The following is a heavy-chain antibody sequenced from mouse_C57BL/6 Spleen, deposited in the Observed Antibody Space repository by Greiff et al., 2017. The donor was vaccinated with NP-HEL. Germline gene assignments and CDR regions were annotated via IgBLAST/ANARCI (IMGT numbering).Heavy chain of an antibody. CDR3: ARSDGYYRYFDV. CDR1: GYAFTNYL. V-gene: IGHV1-54*01. CDR2: INPGSGGT. Sequence: VQLQQSGAELVRPGTSVKVSCKASGYAFTNYLIEWVKQRPGQGLELIGVINPGSGGTNYNEKFKGKATLTADKSSSTAYMQLSSLTSEDSAVYFCARSDGYYRYFDVWGTGTTVTVSS. D-gene: IGHD2-3*01. J-gene: IGHJ1*03.